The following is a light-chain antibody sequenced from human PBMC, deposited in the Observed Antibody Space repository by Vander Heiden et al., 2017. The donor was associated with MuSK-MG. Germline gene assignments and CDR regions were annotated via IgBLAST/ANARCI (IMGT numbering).Light chain of an antibody. CDR3: QQYGSSRT. J-gene: IGKJ1*01. V-gene: IGKV3-20*01. Sequence: EIVLTQSPGTLSLSPGERATLSCRASQSVRSNYLAWYQQKPGQAPRLLIYGASSRATGIADRFSGSGSGTDFTLTISRLEPEDFAVYYCQQYGSSRTFGQGTKVDIK. CDR2: GAS. CDR1: QSVRSNY.